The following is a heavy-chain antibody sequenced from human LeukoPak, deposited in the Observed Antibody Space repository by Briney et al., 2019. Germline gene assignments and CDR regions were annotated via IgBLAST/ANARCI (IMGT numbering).Heavy chain of an antibody. CDR1: GYSFTTYW. CDR3: ARRQGCSSTSCPPGY. V-gene: IGHV5-51*01. D-gene: IGHD2-2*01. J-gene: IGHJ4*02. Sequence: GESLKISCKGSGYSFTTYWIGWVRQMPGKGLEWMGIIYPGDSDTRYSPSFQGQVTMSADKSINTAYLQWSSLKASDTAIYYCARRQGCSSTSCPPGYWGQGTLVTVSS. CDR2: IYPGDSDT.